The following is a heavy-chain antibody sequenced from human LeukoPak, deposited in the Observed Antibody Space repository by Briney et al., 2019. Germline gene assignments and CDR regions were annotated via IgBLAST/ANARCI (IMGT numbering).Heavy chain of an antibody. CDR3: AXXXXXDAHIDY. CDR1: GFTFSSYA. J-gene: IGHJ4*02. CDR2: ISSSSSTI. V-gene: IGHV3-48*02. Sequence: GGSLRLSCAASGFTFSSYALNWVRQAPGKGLEWVSYISSSSSTIYYTDSVKGRFTISRDNAKTSLYLQMNSLRDEDTAVYYXAXXXXXDAHIDYWGQGTLVTVSA.